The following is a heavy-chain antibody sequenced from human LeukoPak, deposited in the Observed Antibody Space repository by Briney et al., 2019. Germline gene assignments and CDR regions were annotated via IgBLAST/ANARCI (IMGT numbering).Heavy chain of an antibody. CDR1: GYTFTGYY. D-gene: IGHD4-11*01. Sequence: ASVKVSCKASGYTFTGYYMHWVRQAPGQGLEWMGWINPNSGGTNYAQKFQGRATMTRDTSISTAYMELSRLRSDDTAVYYCARVRRAATVTIYLDYWGQGTLVTVSS. CDR3: ARVRRAATVTIYLDY. V-gene: IGHV1-2*02. J-gene: IGHJ4*02. CDR2: INPNSGGT.